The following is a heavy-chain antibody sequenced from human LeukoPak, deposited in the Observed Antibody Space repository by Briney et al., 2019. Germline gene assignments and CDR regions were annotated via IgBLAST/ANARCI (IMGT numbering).Heavy chain of an antibody. Sequence: SETLSLTCGVSGYSISRGYYWAWIRQPPGKGLEWIGTIYHTGSTYYTPSLGSRVTISVDTSKNVFALNLNSVTAADTAVYYCARAGWIITRRVDYWEQEAVVTVSS. CDR3: ARAGWIITRRVDY. V-gene: IGHV4-38-2*01. J-gene: IGHJ4*02. D-gene: IGHD2-2*03. CDR2: IYHTGST. CDR1: GYSISRGYY.